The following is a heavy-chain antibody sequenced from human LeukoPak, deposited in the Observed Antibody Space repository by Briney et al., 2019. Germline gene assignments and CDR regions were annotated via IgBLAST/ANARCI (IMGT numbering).Heavy chain of an antibody. V-gene: IGHV4-39*01. CDR3: ARRGNYYDFWSGYAPVDY. J-gene: IGHJ4*02. CDR2: VYYSRGT. Sequence: SETLSLTCTVSGGSISSGNYYWGWIRQPPGKGLEWIGSVYYSRGTYYNPSLKSRVTISFDTSENQFSLKLSSVTAADTAVYYCARRGNYYDFWSGYAPVDYWGQGTLVTASS. CDR1: GGSISSGNYY. D-gene: IGHD3-3*01.